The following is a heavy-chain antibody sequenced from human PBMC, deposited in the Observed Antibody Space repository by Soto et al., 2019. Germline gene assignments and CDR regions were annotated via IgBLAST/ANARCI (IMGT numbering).Heavy chain of an antibody. CDR2: IYHSGST. D-gene: IGHD3-22*01. Sequence: QVQLQESGPGLVKPSGTLSLTCAVSGGSISSSNWWSWVRQPPGKGLERIGEIYHSGSTNYNPSLKSRVTISVDKSKNQFSLKLSSVTAADTAVYYCARFPAYYYDSSGYGAGFDYWGQGTLVTVSS. CDR1: GGSISSSNW. CDR3: ARFPAYYYDSSGYGAGFDY. V-gene: IGHV4-4*02. J-gene: IGHJ4*02.